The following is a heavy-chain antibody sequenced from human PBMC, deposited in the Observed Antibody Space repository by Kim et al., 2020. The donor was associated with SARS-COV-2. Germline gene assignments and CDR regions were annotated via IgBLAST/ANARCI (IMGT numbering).Heavy chain of an antibody. CDR3: ARGRRLGLRIKYGSGPYFDY. Sequence: SETLSLTCAVYGGSFSGYYWSWIRQPPGKGLEWIGEINHSGSTNYNPSLKSRVTISVDTSKNQFSLKLSSVTAADTAVYYCARGRRLGLRIKYGSGPYFDYWGQGTLVTVSS. D-gene: IGHD3-10*01. J-gene: IGHJ4*02. V-gene: IGHV4-34*01. CDR1: GGSFSGYY. CDR2: INHSGST.